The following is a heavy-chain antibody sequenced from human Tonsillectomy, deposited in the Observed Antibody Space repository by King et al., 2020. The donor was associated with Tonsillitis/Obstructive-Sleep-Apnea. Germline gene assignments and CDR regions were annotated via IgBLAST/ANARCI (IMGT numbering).Heavy chain of an antibody. Sequence: VQLVESGGGVVQPGGSLRLSCVASRFTFSSYWMHWVRQAPGKGLVWVSRINSDGTSTTYADSVKGRFNVSRDNDKNTLYLQMNSLGAEDTAVYFCARGNGSCGNGICSPRGFDYWGQGSLVAVSS. CDR1: RFTFSSYW. CDR3: ARGNGSCGNGICSPRGFDY. CDR2: INSDGTST. J-gene: IGHJ4*02. V-gene: IGHV3-74*03. D-gene: IGHD2-8*01.